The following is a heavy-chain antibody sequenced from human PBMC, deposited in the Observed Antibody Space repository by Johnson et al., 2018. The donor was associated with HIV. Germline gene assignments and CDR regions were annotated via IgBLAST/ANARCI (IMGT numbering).Heavy chain of an antibody. CDR1: GFIFRNYW. V-gene: IGHV3-74*03. CDR3: ARVRGLIAFDI. J-gene: IGHJ3*02. Sequence: EVQLVESGGGLVQPGGYLRLSCAASGFIFRNYWMYWVRQAPGKGLVWVARIYSDGSDTAYADSVKGRFTISRDTSKNTLYLQMNSLRAEDTAVYYCARVRGLIAFDIWGQGTMVTVSS. D-gene: IGHD3-22*01. CDR2: IYSDGSDT.